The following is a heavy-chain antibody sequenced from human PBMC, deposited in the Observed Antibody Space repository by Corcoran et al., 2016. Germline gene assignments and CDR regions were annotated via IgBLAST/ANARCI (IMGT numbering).Heavy chain of an antibody. V-gene: IGHV1-69*01. Sequence: QVQLVQSGAEVKKPGSSVKVSCKDSGGTFSSYAISWVRQAPGQGLEWMGGIIPIFGTANYAQKFQGRVTITADESTSTAYMELSSLRSEDTAVYYCARGLRLFSDSYYYYGMDVWGQGTTVTVSS. D-gene: IGHD5-12*01. CDR3: ARGLRLFSDSYYYYGMDV. CDR1: GGTFSSYA. CDR2: IIPIFGTA. J-gene: IGHJ6*02.